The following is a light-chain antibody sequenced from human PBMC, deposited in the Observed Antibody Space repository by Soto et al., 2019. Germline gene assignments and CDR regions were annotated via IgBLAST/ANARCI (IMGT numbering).Light chain of an antibody. J-gene: IGLJ3*02. CDR2: RNN. Sequence: QSVLTQPPSASGTPGQRVTISCSGSSSNIGSNSVNWYRQLPGTAPKLLIYRNNQRPSGVPDRFSGSKSGTSASLALSGLQSEDEADYYCAAWDDSLDGGVFGGGTKVTVL. CDR1: SSNIGSNS. V-gene: IGLV1-44*01. CDR3: AAWDDSLDGGV.